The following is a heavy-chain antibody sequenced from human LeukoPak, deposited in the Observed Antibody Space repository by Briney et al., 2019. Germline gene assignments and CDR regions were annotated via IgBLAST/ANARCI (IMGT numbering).Heavy chain of an antibody. J-gene: IGHJ4*02. CDR1: GFTFDDYA. V-gene: IGHV3-9*01. CDR3: AKGFYSNYHFDY. CDR2: ISWNSGNI. D-gene: IGHD4-11*01. Sequence: GGSLRLSCAASGFTFDDYAMHWVRQAPGKGLEWVSGISWNSGNIGYADSVKGRFTISRDNAKNSLYLQMKRLKTEDTALYYCAKGFYSNYHFDYWGQGTLVVVSS.